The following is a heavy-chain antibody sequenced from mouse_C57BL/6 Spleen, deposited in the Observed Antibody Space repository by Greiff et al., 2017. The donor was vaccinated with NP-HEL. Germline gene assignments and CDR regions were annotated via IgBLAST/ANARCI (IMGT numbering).Heavy chain of an antibody. CDR1: GYTFTSYG. J-gene: IGHJ2*01. D-gene: IGHD3-2*02. CDR2: IYPRSGNT. CDR3: ARMDSSGYGYYFDY. Sequence: QVQLQQSGAELARPGASVKLSCKASGYTFTSYGISWVKQRTGQGLEWIGEIYPRSGNTYYNEKFKGKATLTADKSSSTAYMELRSLTSEDSAVYFCARMDSSGYGYYFDYWGQGTTLTVSS. V-gene: IGHV1-81*01.